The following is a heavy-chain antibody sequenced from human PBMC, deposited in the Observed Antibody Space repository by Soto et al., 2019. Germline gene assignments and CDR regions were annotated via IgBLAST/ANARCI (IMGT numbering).Heavy chain of an antibody. Sequence: EVQLLESGGGLVQPGGSLRLSCAASGFTFSSYAMSWVRQAPGKGLEWVSAISGSGGSTYYADSVKGRFTISRDNSKNTLYLQMNSLRAEDTAVSYCAKVGGDYPYYFDYWGQGTLVTVSS. J-gene: IGHJ4*02. D-gene: IGHD4-17*01. CDR1: GFTFSSYA. CDR2: ISGSGGST. CDR3: AKVGGDYPYYFDY. V-gene: IGHV3-23*01.